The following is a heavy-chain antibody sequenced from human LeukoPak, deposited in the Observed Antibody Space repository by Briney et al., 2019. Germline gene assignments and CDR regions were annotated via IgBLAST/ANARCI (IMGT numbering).Heavy chain of an antibody. D-gene: IGHD4-17*01. J-gene: IGHJ4*02. CDR2: ISGHDGDT. V-gene: IGHV1-18*01. CDR3: ARDYGDYDLDY. Sequence: ASVKVSCKASGYTFNTFGISWVRQAPGQGLEWMGWISGHDGDTNYAQKFQGRVSMTTDTSTRTAYMELRSLISDDTAVYYCARDYGDYDLDYWGQGTLVTVSS. CDR1: GYTFNTFG.